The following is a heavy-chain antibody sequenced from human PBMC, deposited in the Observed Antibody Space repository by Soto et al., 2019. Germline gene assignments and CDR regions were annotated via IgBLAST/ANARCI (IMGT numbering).Heavy chain of an antibody. CDR3: AKGPILTIFGLVITRYYFHY. CDR2: ISGSGGST. Sequence: GSPRLSCAASGFTCSSYWMHWVRQAPGKGLEWGSAISGSGGSTYYADSGKGRFTISRDNSKNTLYLQMNSLSAVDTAVYYCAKGPILTIFGLVITRYYFHYWGQETLVTVSS. CDR1: GFTCSSYW. J-gene: IGHJ4*02. V-gene: IGHV3-23*01. D-gene: IGHD3-3*01.